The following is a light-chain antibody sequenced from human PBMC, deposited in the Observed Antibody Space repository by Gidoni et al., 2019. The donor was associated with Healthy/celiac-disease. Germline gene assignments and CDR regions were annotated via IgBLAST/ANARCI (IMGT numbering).Light chain of an antibody. CDR3: QSYDSSLSASGVV. V-gene: IGLV1-40*01. Sequence: QPVLTQPPSVSGAPGQRVTISCTGSSSNIGAGYDVHWYQQLPGTAPKLLLYGNSNRPSGVPDRFSGSKSGTSASLAITGLQAEDAADYYCQSYDSSLSASGVVFGGGTKLTVL. CDR1: SSNIGAGYD. J-gene: IGLJ2*01. CDR2: GNS.